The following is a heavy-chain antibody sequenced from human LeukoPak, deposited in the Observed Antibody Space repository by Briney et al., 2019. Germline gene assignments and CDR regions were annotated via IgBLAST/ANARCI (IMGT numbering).Heavy chain of an antibody. J-gene: IGHJ4*02. V-gene: IGHV1-69*13. D-gene: IGHD4-17*01. CDR2: IIPIFGTA. CDR3: ARVPTVTQGAYYFDY. Sequence: SVKVSCKASGGTFSSYAISWVRQAPGQGLEWMGGIIPIFGTANYAQKFQGRVTITADESTSTAYMELSSLRSEDTAVYYCARVPTVTQGAYYFDYWGQGTLVTVSS. CDR1: GGTFSSYA.